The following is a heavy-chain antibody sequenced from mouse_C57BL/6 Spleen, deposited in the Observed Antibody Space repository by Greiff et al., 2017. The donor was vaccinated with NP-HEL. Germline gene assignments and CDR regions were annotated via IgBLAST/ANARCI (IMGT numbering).Heavy chain of an antibody. V-gene: IGHV1-15*01. D-gene: IGHD1-1*01. CDR3: TRILIYYYGSSSFDY. J-gene: IGHJ2*01. CDR2: IDPETGGT. Sequence: VQLQQSGAELVRPGASVTLSCKASGYTFTDYEMHWVKQTPVHGLEWIGAIDPETGGTAYNQKFKGKAILTADKSSSTAYMELRSLTSEDSAVYYCTRILIYYYGSSSFDYWGQGTTLTVSS. CDR1: GYTFTDYE.